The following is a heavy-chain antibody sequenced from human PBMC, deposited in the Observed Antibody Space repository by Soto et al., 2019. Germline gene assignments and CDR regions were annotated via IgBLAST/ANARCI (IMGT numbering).Heavy chain of an antibody. Sequence: QLQLQESGPGLVKPSETLSLTCTVSGGSISSCDFYWGWLRQPPGKGLAFIGSMYYSGTTYYNPSLKNRITISVDTAKNQFSLKLISVTAADTAVYSGAVVDSTGNWFDPWGQGALVTVSS. V-gene: IGHV4-39*01. CDR3: AVVDSTGNWFDP. D-gene: IGHD3-22*01. CDR1: GGSISSCDFY. J-gene: IGHJ5*02. CDR2: MYYSGTT.